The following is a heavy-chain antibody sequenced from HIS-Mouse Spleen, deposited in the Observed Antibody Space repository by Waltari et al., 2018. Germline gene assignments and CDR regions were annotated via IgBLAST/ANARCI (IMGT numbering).Heavy chain of an antibody. CDR1: GGSISSSSYY. CDR2: IYYSGST. Sequence: QLQLQESGPGLVKPSETLSLTCPVSGGSISSSSYYWGWIRLPPGQGLEWIGSIYYSGSTYYNPSLKSRVTISVDTSKNQFSLKLSSVTAADTAVYYCAREIPYSSSWYDWYFDLWGRGTLVTVSS. D-gene: IGHD6-13*01. J-gene: IGHJ2*01. CDR3: AREIPYSSSWYDWYFDL. V-gene: IGHV4-39*07.